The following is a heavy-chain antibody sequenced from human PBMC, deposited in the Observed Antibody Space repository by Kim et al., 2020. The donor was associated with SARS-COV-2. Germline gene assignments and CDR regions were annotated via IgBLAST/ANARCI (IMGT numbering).Heavy chain of an antibody. CDR3: ARVCYDVANNWNDRGWFDP. CDR1: GGSISSGGYY. Sequence: SETLSLTCTVSGGSISSGGYYWSWIRQHPGKGLEWIGYIYYSGSTYYNPSLKSRLTISVDTSKNQFSLKLSSVTAADTAVYYCARVCYDVANNWNDRGWFDPLGQGTLVTVSS. V-gene: IGHV4-31*03. D-gene: IGHD1-20*01. CDR2: IYYSGST. J-gene: IGHJ5*02.